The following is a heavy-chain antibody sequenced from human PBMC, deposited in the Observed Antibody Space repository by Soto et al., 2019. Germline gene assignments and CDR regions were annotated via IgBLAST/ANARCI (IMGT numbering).Heavy chain of an antibody. CDR1: GYTFTSYD. CDR3: ARGRGLAYCGGDCYSPYYYYGMDV. Sequence: ASVKVSCKASGYTFTSYDINWVRQATGQGLEWMGWMNPNSGNTGYAQKFQGRVTMTRNTSISTAYMELSSLRSEDTAVYYCARGRGLAYCGGDCYSPYYYYGMDVWGQGTTVTVSS. D-gene: IGHD2-21*02. CDR2: MNPNSGNT. V-gene: IGHV1-8*01. J-gene: IGHJ6*02.